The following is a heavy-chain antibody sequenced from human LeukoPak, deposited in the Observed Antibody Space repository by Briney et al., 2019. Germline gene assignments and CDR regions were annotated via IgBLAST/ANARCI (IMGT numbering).Heavy chain of an antibody. V-gene: IGHV3-23*01. D-gene: IGHD3-9*01. CDR2: ISGSGGST. Sequence: GGSLRLSCAASGFTFSSYAMSWVRQAPGKGLEWVSAISGSGGSTYYADSVKGRFTISRDNSKNTLYLQMNSLRAEDTAVYYCAKAPYYDILTGYYSQGYYFDYWGQGTLVTVSS. CDR1: GFTFSSYA. CDR3: AKAPYYDILTGYYSQGYYFDY. J-gene: IGHJ4*02.